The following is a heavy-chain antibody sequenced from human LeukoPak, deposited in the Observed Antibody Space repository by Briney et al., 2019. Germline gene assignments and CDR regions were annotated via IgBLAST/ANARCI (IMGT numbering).Heavy chain of an antibody. CDR3: AKMPFEY. V-gene: IGHV3-7*01. CDR1: GFSFSSNW. CDR2: IEQDGSEK. Sequence: GGPLRLSCAASGFSFSSNWMSWVRQAPGKGLEWVANIEQDGSEKYYVDSVKGRFTISRDNAKSSLFLQINSLRVEDTAVYYCAKMPFEYWGQGTLVTVSS. J-gene: IGHJ4*02. D-gene: IGHD2-2*01.